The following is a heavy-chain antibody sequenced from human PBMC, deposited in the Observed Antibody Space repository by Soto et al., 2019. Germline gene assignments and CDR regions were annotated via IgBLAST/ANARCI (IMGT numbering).Heavy chain of an antibody. CDR1: GFTFSSYE. V-gene: IGHV3-48*03. J-gene: IGHJ4*02. D-gene: IGHD3-16*02. CDR2: ISSGGSTI. CDR3: ARDDSGYPSYFHY. Sequence: EVQLVESGGGLVQPGGSLRLSCAASGFTFSSYEMNWVRQAPGKGLEWVSYISSGGSTIYYADPVRGRFTISRDNAKNSLYLQMNSLRAEDTAVYYCARDDSGYPSYFHYWGQGTLVTVSS.